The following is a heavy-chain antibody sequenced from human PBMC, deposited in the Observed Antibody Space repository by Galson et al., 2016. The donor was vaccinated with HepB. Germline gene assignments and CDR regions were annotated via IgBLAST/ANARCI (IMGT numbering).Heavy chain of an antibody. J-gene: IGHJ4*02. D-gene: IGHD3-22*01. V-gene: IGHV3-23*01. CDR3: AKGPQYYFDSSDYFDY. Sequence: SLRLSCAASGFTFRDRAMSWVRQAPGEGLEWVASLSGSGGSTYYADSVKGRFTISRDNSKNTLYLQMKGLRADDTAVYYCAKGPQYYFDSSDYFDYWGQGTLVTVSS. CDR1: GFTFRDRA. CDR2: LSGSGGST.